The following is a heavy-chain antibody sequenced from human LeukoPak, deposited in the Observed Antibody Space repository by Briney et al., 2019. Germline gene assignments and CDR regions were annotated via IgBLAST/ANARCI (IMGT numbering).Heavy chain of an antibody. D-gene: IGHD4/OR15-4a*01. Sequence: GGSLRLPCAASGFTFSSYSMNWVRQAPGKGLEWVSYISSSSSTIYYADSVKGRFTISRDNAKNSLYLQMNSLRAEDTAVYYCARTKSTLANLFNYWGQGTLVTVSS. CDR1: GFTFSSYS. V-gene: IGHV3-48*01. CDR2: ISSSSSTI. J-gene: IGHJ4*02. CDR3: ARTKSTLANLFNY.